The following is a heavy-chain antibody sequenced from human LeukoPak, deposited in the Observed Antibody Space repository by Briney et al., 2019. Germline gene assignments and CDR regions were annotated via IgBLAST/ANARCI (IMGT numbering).Heavy chain of an antibody. D-gene: IGHD1-26*01. V-gene: IGHV3-21*01. CDR2: ISSSSSYI. CDR1: GFTFSSYS. Sequence: GGSLRLSYAASGFTFSSYSMNWVRQAPGKGLEWVSSISSSSSYIYYADSVKGRFTISRDNAKNSLYLQMNSLRAEDTAVYYCARDQVGANDYWGQGTLVTVSS. J-gene: IGHJ4*02. CDR3: ARDQVGANDY.